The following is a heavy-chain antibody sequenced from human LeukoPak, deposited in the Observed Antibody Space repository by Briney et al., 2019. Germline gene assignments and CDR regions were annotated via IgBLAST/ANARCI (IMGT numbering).Heavy chain of an antibody. CDR1: GFTFSSYW. CDR2: IKQDGSEK. Sequence: PGGSLRLSCAASGFTFSSYWMSWVRQAPGKGLEWVANIKQDGSEKYYVDSVKGRFTISRDNAKNSLYLQMNSLRAEDTAVYYCARDVGHPLAGDYGMGVWGQGTTVTVSS. J-gene: IGHJ6*02. CDR3: ARDVGHPLAGDYGMGV. V-gene: IGHV3-7*01.